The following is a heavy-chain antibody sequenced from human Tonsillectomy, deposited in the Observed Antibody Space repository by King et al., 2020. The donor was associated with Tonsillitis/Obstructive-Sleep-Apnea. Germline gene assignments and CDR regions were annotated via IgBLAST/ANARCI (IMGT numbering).Heavy chain of an antibody. D-gene: IGHD3-3*01. CDR3: TRGGITIFGVDAFDI. J-gene: IGHJ3*02. V-gene: IGHV3-49*04. Sequence: VQLVESGGGLVQPXRSLRLSCTASGFTFGDYAMSWVRQAPGKGLEWVGXXRSKAYXGTTEYAASVKGRFTISRDDSKSIAYLQMNSLKTEDTAVYYCTRGGITIFGVDAFDIWGQGTMVTVSS. CDR1: GFTFGDYA. CDR2: XRSKAYXGTT.